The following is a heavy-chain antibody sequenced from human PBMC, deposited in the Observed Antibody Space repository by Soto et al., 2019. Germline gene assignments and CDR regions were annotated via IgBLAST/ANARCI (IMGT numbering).Heavy chain of an antibody. Sequence: PSETLSLTCAVSGGSISSGGYSWSWIRQPPGKGLEWIGYIYHSGSTYYNPSLKSRVTISVDRSKNQFSLKLSSVTAADTAVYYCARERTGTRKLGWFDPWGQGTLVTVSS. V-gene: IGHV4-30-2*01. CDR3: ARERTGTRKLGWFDP. CDR2: IYHSGST. J-gene: IGHJ5*02. D-gene: IGHD1-7*01. CDR1: GGSISSGGYS.